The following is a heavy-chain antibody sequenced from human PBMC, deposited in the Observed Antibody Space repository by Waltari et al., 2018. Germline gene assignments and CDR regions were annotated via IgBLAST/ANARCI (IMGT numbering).Heavy chain of an antibody. V-gene: IGHV3-30*02. J-gene: IGHJ6*02. CDR1: GFTFSSYG. CDR2: IRYDGSNK. Sequence: QVQLVESGGGVVQPGGSLRLSCAASGFTFSSYGMHCVRQAPGKGLEWVAFIRYDGSNKYYADSVKGRFTISRDNSKNTLYLQMNSLRAEDTAVYYCAKSSAGHYYYYGMDVWGQGTTVTVSS. CDR3: AKSSAGHYYYYGMDV.